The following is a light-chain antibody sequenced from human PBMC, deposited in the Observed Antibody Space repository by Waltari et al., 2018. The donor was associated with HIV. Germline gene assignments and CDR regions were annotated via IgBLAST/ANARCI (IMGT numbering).Light chain of an antibody. CDR2: WAS. V-gene: IGKV4-1*01. J-gene: IGKJ4*01. Sequence: DIVMTQSPDSLPVSLGERATINCKSSQSLLYSSNYKNYLAWYQKKPRQPPKLLIYWASTRESGVPDRFSGGGSVTNFTLAISSLQAEDVAVYYCQQYYIVPLTFGGGTRVEIK. CDR1: QSLLYSSNYKNY. CDR3: QQYYIVPLT.